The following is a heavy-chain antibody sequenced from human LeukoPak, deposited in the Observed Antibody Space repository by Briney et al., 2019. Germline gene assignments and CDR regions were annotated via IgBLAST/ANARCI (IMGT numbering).Heavy chain of an antibody. CDR3: ARQGRPDGGAYFDY. J-gene: IGHJ4*02. V-gene: IGHV4-31*03. D-gene: IGHD2-15*01. CDR1: GGSISSGGYY. Sequence: SQTLSLTCTVSGGSISSGGYYWSWLRQHPGKGLEWFGYIYYSGRTYYNPSLKSRVTISVDTSKNQFSLKLSSVTAAVTAVYYCARQGRPDGGAYFDYWGQGTLVTVSS. CDR2: IYYSGRT.